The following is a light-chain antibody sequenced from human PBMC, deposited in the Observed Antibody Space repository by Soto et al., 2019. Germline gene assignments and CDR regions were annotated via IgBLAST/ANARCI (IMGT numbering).Light chain of an antibody. CDR2: KAS. V-gene: IGKV1-5*03. CDR1: QSISSW. J-gene: IGKJ4*01. Sequence: DIQMTQSPSTLSASVGDRVTITCRASQSISSWLAWYQQKPGKAPKLLIYKASSLESGVPSRFSGSGSGTEFNLTISSLQPDDFATYYCQQYNSYSVTFGGGTKVEIK. CDR3: QQYNSYSVT.